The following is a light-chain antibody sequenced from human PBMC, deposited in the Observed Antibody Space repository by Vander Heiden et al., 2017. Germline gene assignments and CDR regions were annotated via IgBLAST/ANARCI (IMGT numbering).Light chain of an antibody. J-gene: IGKJ1*01. CDR2: AAS. CDR3: QQSYFTPWT. Sequence: DIQMTQSPSSLSASVGDRVTITCRASQSISTYLNWYQQKPGKAPKLLIYAASSLQSGVPSRFSGSGSGTDFTLTISSLQPEDFATYYCQQSYFTPWTFGQGTQVEIK. CDR1: QSISTY. V-gene: IGKV1-39*01.